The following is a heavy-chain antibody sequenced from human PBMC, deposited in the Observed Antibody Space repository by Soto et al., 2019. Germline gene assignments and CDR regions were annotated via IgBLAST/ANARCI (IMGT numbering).Heavy chain of an antibody. CDR3: AILLSPVHGHHLYDRFGP. CDR1: GDTLTELY. D-gene: IGHD3-22*01. CDR2: IDPEDGEM. V-gene: IGHV1-24*01. Sequence: QVQLVQSGAEVKKPGASVKVSCKVYGDTLTELYIHWVRQAPGKGLEWLGGIDPEDGEMISAQKFRRRITMTEDTSTDTAYMKLTSLRSEDTAIYYCAILLSPVHGHHLYDRFGPWGQGTLVTVSS. J-gene: IGHJ5*02.